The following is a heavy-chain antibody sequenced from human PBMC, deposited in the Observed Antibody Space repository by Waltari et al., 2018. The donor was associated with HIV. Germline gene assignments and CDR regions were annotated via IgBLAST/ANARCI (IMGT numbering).Heavy chain of an antibody. CDR2: ISGGGGAV. J-gene: IGHJ2*01. V-gene: IGHV3-23*01. D-gene: IGHD3-10*01. Sequence: EVQLLESGGDLVQPGGSLRLSCVDPGGTHAMNWGRQATGTGRYWVSAISGGGGAVYYADSVRGRFTMSRANSETTVYLHMTSLRVEATAVYYCAKQRSHGDSYFDLWGRGTLVTVSS. CDR1: GGTHA. CDR3: AKQRSHGDSYFDL.